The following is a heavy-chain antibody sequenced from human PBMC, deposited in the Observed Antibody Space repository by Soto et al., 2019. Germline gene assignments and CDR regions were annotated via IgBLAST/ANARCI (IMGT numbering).Heavy chain of an antibody. CDR2: INHSGST. D-gene: IGHD3-9*01. V-gene: IGHV4-34*01. Sequence: SETLSLTCAVYGGSFSGYYWSWIRQPPGKGLEWIGEINHSGSTNYNPSLKSRVTISVDTSKNQFSLKLSSVTAADTAVYYCARRLYYDILTGLYYYYYGMDVWGQGTTVTVS. J-gene: IGHJ6*02. CDR1: GGSFSGYY. CDR3: ARRLYYDILTGLYYYYYGMDV.